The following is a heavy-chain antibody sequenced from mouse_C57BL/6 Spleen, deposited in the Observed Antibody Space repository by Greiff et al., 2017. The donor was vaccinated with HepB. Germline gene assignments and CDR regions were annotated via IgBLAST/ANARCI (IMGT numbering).Heavy chain of an antibody. J-gene: IGHJ2*01. Sequence: EVKLMESGGGLVKPGGSLKLSCAASGFTFSSYAMSWVRQTPEKRLEWVATISDGGSYTYYPDNVKGRFTISRDNAKNNLYLQMSHLKSEDTAMYYCAREEGTSGEDYFDYWGQGTTLTVSS. CDR3: AREEGTSGEDYFDY. CDR1: GFTFSSYA. D-gene: IGHD3-2*02. V-gene: IGHV5-4*01. CDR2: ISDGGSYT.